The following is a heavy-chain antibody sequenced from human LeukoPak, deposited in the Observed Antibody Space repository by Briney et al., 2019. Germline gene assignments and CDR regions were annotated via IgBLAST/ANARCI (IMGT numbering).Heavy chain of an antibody. J-gene: IGHJ5*02. V-gene: IGHV3-7*05. CDR1: GFSFGGYW. Sequence: AGGSLRLSCAASGFSFGGYWLSWVRQAPGKGLECVASIKSDGSGKYYADSVKGRFTISRDNAKNSLYLQMNSLRAEDTAVYYCGRLTTAYDTVDPWGQGTLVTVSS. CDR2: IKSDGSGK. CDR3: GRLTTAYDTVDP. D-gene: IGHD3-16*01.